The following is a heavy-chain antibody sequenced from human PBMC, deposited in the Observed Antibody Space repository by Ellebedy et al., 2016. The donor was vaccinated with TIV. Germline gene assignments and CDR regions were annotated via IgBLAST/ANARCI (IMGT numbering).Heavy chain of an antibody. Sequence: ASVKVSXXASGYTFTSYGISWVRQAPGQGLEWMGWISAYNGNTNYAQKLQGRVTMTTDTSTSTAYMELRSLRSDDTGVYYCAREIQGLPADYWGQGTLVTVSS. J-gene: IGHJ4*02. CDR2: ISAYNGNT. CDR1: GYTFTSYG. D-gene: IGHD4-11*01. CDR3: AREIQGLPADY. V-gene: IGHV1-18*01.